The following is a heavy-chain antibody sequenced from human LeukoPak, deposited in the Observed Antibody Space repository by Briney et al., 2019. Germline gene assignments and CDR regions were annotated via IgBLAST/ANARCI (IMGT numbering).Heavy chain of an antibody. Sequence: SETLSLTCTVSGCSVSSGSYYWSWIRQPPGKGLEWIGYIYYSGSTNYNPSLKSRVTISVDTSKNLFSLKLSSVTAADTAVYYCARGDDILTGYYPFDYWGQGTLVTVSS. CDR2: IYYSGST. J-gene: IGHJ4*02. CDR1: GCSVSSGSYY. CDR3: ARGDDILTGYYPFDY. V-gene: IGHV4-61*01. D-gene: IGHD3-9*01.